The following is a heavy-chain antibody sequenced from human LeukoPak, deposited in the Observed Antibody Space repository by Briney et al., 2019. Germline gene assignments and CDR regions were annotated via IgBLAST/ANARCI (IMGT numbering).Heavy chain of an antibody. D-gene: IGHD2-15*01. CDR2: IYYSGST. CDR1: GGSISSGDYY. V-gene: IGHV4-30-4*01. CDR3: ARGGCSGGSCYSDY. J-gene: IGHJ4*02. Sequence: PSETLSLTCTVSGGSISSGDYYWSWIRQPPGKGLEWIGYIYYSGSTYYNPSLKSRVTISVDTSKNQFSLKLSSVTAAGTAVYYCARGGCSGGSCYSDYWGQGTLVTVSS.